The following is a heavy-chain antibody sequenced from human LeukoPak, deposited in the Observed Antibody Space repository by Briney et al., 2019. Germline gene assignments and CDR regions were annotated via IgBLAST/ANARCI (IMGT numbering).Heavy chain of an antibody. J-gene: IGHJ6*03. CDR1: GFTFSSYW. D-gene: IGHD3-10*01. CDR3: ASSGSHIFGYYYYYMDV. CDR2: IKQDGSEK. Sequence: PGGSLRFSCAASGFTFSSYWMSWFRQAPGKGLEWVANIKQDGSEKYYVDSVKGRFTISRDNAKNSLYLQMNSLRAEDTAVYYCASSGSHIFGYYYYYMDVWGKGTTVTVSS. V-gene: IGHV3-7*01.